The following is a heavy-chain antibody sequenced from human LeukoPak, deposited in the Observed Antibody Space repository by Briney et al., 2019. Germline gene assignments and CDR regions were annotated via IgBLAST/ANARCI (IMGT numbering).Heavy chain of an antibody. D-gene: IGHD6-13*01. CDR2: IYYSGST. CDR1: GGSISSSSYY. V-gene: IGHV4-39*07. J-gene: IGHJ3*02. Sequence: SETLSLTCTVSGGSISSSSYYWGWIRQPPGKGLEWIGSIYYSGSTYYTPSLKSRGTISLNTSKNQFSLKLTSVTAADTAVYYCVRQLAAALVPTVAFDIWGQGTMVTVSS. CDR3: VRQLAAALVPTVAFDI.